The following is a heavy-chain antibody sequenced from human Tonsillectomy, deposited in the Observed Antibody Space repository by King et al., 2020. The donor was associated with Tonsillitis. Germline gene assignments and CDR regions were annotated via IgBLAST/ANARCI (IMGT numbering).Heavy chain of an antibody. CDR2: IWYDGSNK. CDR3: ARAPLLLEYYYYYMDV. D-gene: IGHD3-3*01. V-gene: IGHV3-33*01. J-gene: IGHJ6*03. CDR1: GFTFSSYG. Sequence: VQLVESGGGVVQPGRSLRLSCAASGFTFSSYGMHWVRQAPGKGLEWVAVIWYDGSNKYYADSVKGRFTISRDNSKNTLYLQMNSLRAEDTAVYYCARAPLLLEYYYYYMDVWGKGTTVTVSS.